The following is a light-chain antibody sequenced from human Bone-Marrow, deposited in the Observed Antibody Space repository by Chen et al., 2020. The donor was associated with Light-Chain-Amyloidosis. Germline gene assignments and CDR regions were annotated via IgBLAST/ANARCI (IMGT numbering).Light chain of an antibody. Sequence: EIVLTQSPGTLSLSPGEGANLSCRASQTISSNYLTWYQQKFGQAPRLLIYGSSSRATGIPDRFTGSGSGTDFTLTIHRLEPADFAMYYCQQYGTSPLTFGGGTKVEIK. CDR3: QQYGTSPLT. CDR1: QTISSNY. J-gene: IGKJ4*01. CDR2: GSS. V-gene: IGKV3-20*01.